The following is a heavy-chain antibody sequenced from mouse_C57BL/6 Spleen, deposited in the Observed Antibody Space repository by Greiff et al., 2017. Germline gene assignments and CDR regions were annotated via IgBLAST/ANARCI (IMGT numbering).Heavy chain of an antibody. Sequence: QVQLQQPGAELVRPGSSVKLSCKASGYTFTSYWMHWVKQRPIQGLEWIGNIDPSDSETHYNQKFKDKATLTVDKSSSTAYMQLSSLTSEDSAVYYCARNPSYYSNYVGAMDYWGQGTSVTVSS. D-gene: IGHD2-5*01. CDR3: ARNPSYYSNYVGAMDY. CDR1: GYTFTSYW. CDR2: IDPSDSET. V-gene: IGHV1-52*01. J-gene: IGHJ4*01.